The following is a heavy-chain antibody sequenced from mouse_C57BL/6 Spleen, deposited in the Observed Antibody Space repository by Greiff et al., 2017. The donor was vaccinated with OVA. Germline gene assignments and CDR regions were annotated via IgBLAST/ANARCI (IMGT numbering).Heavy chain of an antibody. CDR2: IFPGSGST. D-gene: IGHD1-2*01. Sequence: QVQLQQPGAELVKPGASVKISCKASGYTFTDYYINWVKQRPGQGLEWIGWIFPGSGSTYYNEKFKGKATLTVDKSSSTAYMLLSSLTSEDSAVYFCARSAGNYGFAMDYWGQGTSVTVSS. CDR1: GYTFTDYY. J-gene: IGHJ4*01. CDR3: ARSAGNYGFAMDY. V-gene: IGHV1-75*01.